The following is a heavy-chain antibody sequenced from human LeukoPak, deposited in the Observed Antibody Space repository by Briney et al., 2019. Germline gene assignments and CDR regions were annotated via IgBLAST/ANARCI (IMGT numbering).Heavy chain of an antibody. CDR3: AKKAQYNGNYPLDY. J-gene: IGHJ4*02. Sequence: GGSLTLSCVGSGFIFRNDWMHWVRQAPGKGLEWVSGTSDRGDYTYYADSVEGRFTISRDNSKNTLYLQMNSLRAEDTALYFCAKKAQYNGNYPLDYWGQGTLVTVSS. V-gene: IGHV3-23*01. CDR2: TSDRGDYT. D-gene: IGHD1-26*01. CDR1: GFIFRNDW.